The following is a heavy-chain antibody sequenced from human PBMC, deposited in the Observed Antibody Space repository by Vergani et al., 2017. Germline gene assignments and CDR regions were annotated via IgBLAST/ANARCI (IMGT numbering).Heavy chain of an antibody. CDR2: ISYDGSNK. CDR3: ARGGGYSYGYEADAFDI. J-gene: IGHJ3*02. D-gene: IGHD5-18*01. V-gene: IGHV3-30-3*01. Sequence: QVQLVESGGGVVQPGRSLRLSCAASGFTFSSYAMHWVRQAPGKGLEWVAVISYDGSNKYYADSVKGRFTISRDNSKNTLYLQMNSLRAEDTAVYYCARGGGYSYGYEADAFDIWGQGTMVTVSS. CDR1: GFTFSSYA.